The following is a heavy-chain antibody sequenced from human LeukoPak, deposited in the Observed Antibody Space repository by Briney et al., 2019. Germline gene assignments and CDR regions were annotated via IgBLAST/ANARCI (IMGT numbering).Heavy chain of an antibody. CDR2: ISGSGGST. Sequence: GGSLRLSCAASGYTFSSYAMSWVRQAPGKGLEWVSAISGSGGSTYYADSVKGRFTISRDNSKNTLYLQMNSLRAEDTAVYYCAKGGYYYDSSGYLDYWGQGTLVTVSS. J-gene: IGHJ4*02. D-gene: IGHD3-22*01. V-gene: IGHV3-23*01. CDR1: GYTFSSYA. CDR3: AKGGYYYDSSGYLDY.